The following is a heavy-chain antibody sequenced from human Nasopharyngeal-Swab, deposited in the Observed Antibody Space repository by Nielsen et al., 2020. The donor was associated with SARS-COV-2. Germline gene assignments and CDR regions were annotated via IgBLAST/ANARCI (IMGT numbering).Heavy chain of an antibody. CDR1: GFTFSSYG. CDR2: ISYDGSNK. D-gene: IGHD6-13*01. CDR3: ARDHDGSSWQYPPTADS. Sequence: GGSLRLSCAASGFTFSSYGMHWVRQAPGKGLEWVAVISYDGSNKYYADSVKGRFTISRDNSKNTLYLQMNSLRAEDTAVYYCARDHDGSSWQYPPTADSWGKGTLVTVSS. V-gene: IGHV3-30*03. J-gene: IGHJ5*02.